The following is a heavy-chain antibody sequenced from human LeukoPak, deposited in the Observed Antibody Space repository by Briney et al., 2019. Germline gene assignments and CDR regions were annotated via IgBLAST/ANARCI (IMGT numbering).Heavy chain of an antibody. CDR2: IYFSGDT. CDR1: GGSISSNRYY. J-gene: IGHJ4*02. Sequence: SETLSLTCTVSGGSISSNRYYWGWIRQPPGKGLEWIASIYFSGDTYYNPSLKSRVTISVDTSKNQFSLKLRSVTAADTAVYYCARHEHIYGLLSYLDYWGQGTLVTVSS. V-gene: IGHV4-39*01. CDR3: ARHEHIYGLLSYLDY. D-gene: IGHD5-18*01.